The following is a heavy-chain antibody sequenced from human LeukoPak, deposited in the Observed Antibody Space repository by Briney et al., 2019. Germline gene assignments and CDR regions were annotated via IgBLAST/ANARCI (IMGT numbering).Heavy chain of an antibody. J-gene: IGHJ4*02. Sequence: GRSLRLSCAGSGFTFSSYAMHWVRQAPGKGLEWVAVISYDGSNKYYADSVKGRFTSSRDNSKNTLYLQMNSLRAEDTALYYCARDRFTLGYWGQGTLVTVSS. CDR2: ISYDGSNK. V-gene: IGHV3-30-3*01. CDR3: ARDRFTLGY. CDR1: GFTFSSYA. D-gene: IGHD7-27*01.